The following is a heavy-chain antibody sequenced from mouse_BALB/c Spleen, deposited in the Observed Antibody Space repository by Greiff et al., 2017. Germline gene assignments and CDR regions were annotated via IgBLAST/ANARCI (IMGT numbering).Heavy chain of an antibody. Sequence: EVQLQQSGTVLARPGASVKMSCKASGYTFTSYWMHWVKQRPGQGLEWIGAIYPGNSDTSYNQKFKGKAKLTAVTSTSTAYMELSSLTNEDSAVYYCTRGELTGVFDYWGQGTTLTVSS. CDR3: TRGELTGVFDY. CDR1: GYTFTSYW. CDR2: IYPGNSDT. J-gene: IGHJ2*01. D-gene: IGHD4-1*01. V-gene: IGHV1-5*01.